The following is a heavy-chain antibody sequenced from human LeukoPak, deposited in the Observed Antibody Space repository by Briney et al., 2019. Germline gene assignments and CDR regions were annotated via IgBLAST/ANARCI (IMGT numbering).Heavy chain of an antibody. CDR2: IIPIFGTA. V-gene: IGHV1-69*13. CDR1: GGTFSSYA. J-gene: IGHJ4*02. D-gene: IGHD6-6*01. CDR3: ASIYSSSSGVDY. Sequence: ASVKVSCKASGGTFSSYAISWVRQAPGQGLEWMGGIIPIFGTANYAQKFQGRVTITADESTSTAYMELSSLRSEDTAVYYCASIYSSSSGVDYWGQGTLVTVSS.